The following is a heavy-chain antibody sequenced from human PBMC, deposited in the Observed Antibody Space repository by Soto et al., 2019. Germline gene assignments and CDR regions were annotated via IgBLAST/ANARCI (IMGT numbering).Heavy chain of an antibody. CDR3: ARVVLGDYDNWFDP. J-gene: IGHJ5*02. V-gene: IGHV3-21*01. D-gene: IGHD4-17*01. CDR1: GFTFSSYS. CDR2: ISSSSSYI. Sequence: GGSLRLSCAASGFTFSSYSMNWVRQAPGKGLEWVSSISSSSSYIYYADSVKGRFTISRDNAKNSLYLQMNSLRAEDTAVYYCARVVLGDYDNWFDPWGQGTLVTVSS.